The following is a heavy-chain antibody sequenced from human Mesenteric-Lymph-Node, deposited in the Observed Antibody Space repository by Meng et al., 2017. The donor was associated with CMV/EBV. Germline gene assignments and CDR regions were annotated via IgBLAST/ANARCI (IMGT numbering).Heavy chain of an antibody. D-gene: IGHD3-22*01. CDR3: AKARVSTYYSFYYYGMDV. V-gene: IGHV3-11*01. J-gene: IGHJ6*02. CDR1: GFTFSDYY. CDR2: ISSSGSTI. Sequence: GESLKISCAASGFTFSDYYMSRIRQAPGKGLEWVSYISSSGSTIYYADSVKGRFTISRDNAKNSLYLQMNSLRAEDTAVYYCAKARVSTYYSFYYYGMDVWGQGTTVTVSS.